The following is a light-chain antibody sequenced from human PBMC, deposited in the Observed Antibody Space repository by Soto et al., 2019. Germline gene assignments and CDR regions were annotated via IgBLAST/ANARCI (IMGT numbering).Light chain of an antibody. CDR2: DAS. J-gene: IGKJ5*01. CDR1: QDITNY. V-gene: IGKV1-33*01. CDR3: QHYDHLPIT. Sequence: DIQMTQSPSSLSASVGDRVTITCQASQDITNYLNWYQQKPGRVPRLLLYDASSLETGVLSRFSGSGSGTDFTLTISSLQPEDVATYYCQHYDHLPITFGQGTRLENK.